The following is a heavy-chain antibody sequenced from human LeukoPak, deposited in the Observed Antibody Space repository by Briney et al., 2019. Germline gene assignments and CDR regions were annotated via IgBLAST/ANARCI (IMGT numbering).Heavy chain of an antibody. CDR1: GFTFSSYG. Sequence: GGSLRLSCAASGFTFSSYGMHWVRQAPGKGLEWVALISFDGSNKYYADSVKGRFTISRDNSKNTLYLQMNSLRAEDTAVYYCAKDQAKRTVYYYYYMDVWGKGTTVTISS. J-gene: IGHJ6*03. CDR3: AKDQAKRTVYYYYYMDV. CDR2: ISFDGSNK. V-gene: IGHV3-30*19.